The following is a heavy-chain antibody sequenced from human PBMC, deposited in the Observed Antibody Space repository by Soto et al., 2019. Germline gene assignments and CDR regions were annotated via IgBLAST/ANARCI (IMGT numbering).Heavy chain of an antibody. D-gene: IGHD2-15*01. J-gene: IGHJ4*02. CDR3: AKEVHCGGGSCSWSEGFDY. Sequence: QVQLVESGGGVVQPGRSLRLSCAASGFIFSSYGMHWVRQAPGKGLEWVAVISYEGSHTYYADSVKGRFTITRDNSKNALYLQMTSLRPEDRAVYYCAKEVHCGGGSCSWSEGFDYWGQGTLLTVSS. CDR1: GFIFSSYG. V-gene: IGHV3-30*18. CDR2: ISYEGSHT.